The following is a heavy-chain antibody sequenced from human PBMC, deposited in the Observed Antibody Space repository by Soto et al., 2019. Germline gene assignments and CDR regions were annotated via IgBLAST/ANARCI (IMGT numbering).Heavy chain of an antibody. CDR1: GGSISSYY. Sequence: PSETLSLTXTVSGGSISSYYWSWIRQPPGKGLEWIGYIYYSGSTNYNPSLKSRVTISVDTSKNQFSLKLSSVTAADTAVYYCARGLLIAVAGTGWFDPWGQGTLVTVSS. V-gene: IGHV4-59*01. CDR3: ARGLLIAVAGTGWFDP. CDR2: IYYSGST. D-gene: IGHD6-19*01. J-gene: IGHJ5*02.